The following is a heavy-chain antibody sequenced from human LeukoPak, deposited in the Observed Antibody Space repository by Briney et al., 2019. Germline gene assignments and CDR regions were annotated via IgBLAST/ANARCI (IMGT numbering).Heavy chain of an antibody. J-gene: IGHJ4*02. CDR2: IKYDGYEE. CDR1: GFSFSRYW. V-gene: IGHV3-7*01. D-gene: IGHD1-1*01. CDR3: KSGGAAPGSFDY. Sequence: GGSLRLSCAASGFSFSRYWMSWMRQAPGKGLEWVANIKYDGYEEYYVDSVKGRFTISRDNAKNSLYLQLNSLRVEDTAVYYCKSGGAAPGSFDYWGQGTLVTVSP.